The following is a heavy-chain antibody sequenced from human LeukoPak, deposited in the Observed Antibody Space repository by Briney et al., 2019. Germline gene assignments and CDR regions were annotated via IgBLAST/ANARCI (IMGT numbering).Heavy chain of an antibody. CDR3: ARERRFLVWLSNDAFDI. CDR1: GFTFSSYW. Sequence: GGSLRLSCAASGFTFSSYWMHWVRQAPGKGLVWVSRINSDGSSTSYADSVKGRFTISRDNAKNTLYLQMNSLRAEDTAVYYCARERRFLVWLSNDAFDIWGQGTMVTVSS. V-gene: IGHV3-74*01. J-gene: IGHJ3*02. D-gene: IGHD3-3*01. CDR2: INSDGSST.